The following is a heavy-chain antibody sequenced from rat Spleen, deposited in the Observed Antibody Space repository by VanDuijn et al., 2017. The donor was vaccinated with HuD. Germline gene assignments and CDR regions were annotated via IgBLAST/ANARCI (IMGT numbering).Heavy chain of an antibody. CDR1: GFTFSDYY. J-gene: IGHJ3*01. Sequence: EVQLVESGGGLVQPGRSLKLSCAASGFTFSDYYMAWVRQAPTKGLEWVATISYGDRSGHSSTYYRDSVKGRFTISRDNAKSTLYLQMDSLRSEDTATYYCARHGVLQWAPFAYWGQGTLVTVSS. D-gene: IGHD1-1*01. CDR2: ISYGDRSGHSST. CDR3: ARHGVLQWAPFAY. V-gene: IGHV5-7*01.